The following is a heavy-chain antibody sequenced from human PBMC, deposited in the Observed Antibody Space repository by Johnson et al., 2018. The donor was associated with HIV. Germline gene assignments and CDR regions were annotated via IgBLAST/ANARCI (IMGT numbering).Heavy chain of an antibody. CDR3: AIGRGEFPRHAFDI. J-gene: IGHJ3*02. Sequence: QVQLVESGGGLVQPGRSLRLSCAASGVTFDAYVMHWVRQVPGKGLEWVAVISYDGSNKYYADSVKGRFTISRDNSKNTLYLQMNSLRAEDTAVYYCAIGRGEFPRHAFDIWGQGTMVTVSS. D-gene: IGHD3-10*01. V-gene: IGHV3-30*03. CDR2: ISYDGSNK. CDR1: GVTFDAYV.